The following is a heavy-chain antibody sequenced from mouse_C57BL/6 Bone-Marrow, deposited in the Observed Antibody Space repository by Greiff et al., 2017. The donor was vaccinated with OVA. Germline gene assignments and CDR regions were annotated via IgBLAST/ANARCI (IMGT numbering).Heavy chain of an antibody. D-gene: IGHD3-2*02. V-gene: IGHV5-17*01. CDR2: ISSGSSTI. J-gene: IGHJ2*01. Sequence: EVMLVESGGGLVKPGGSLKLSCAASGFTFSDYGMHWVRQAPEKGLEWVAYISSGSSTIYYADTVKGRFTISRDNAKNTLFLQMTSLRSEDTAMYYCATDSSGYFDYWGQGTTLTVSS. CDR3: ATDSSGYFDY. CDR1: GFTFSDYG.